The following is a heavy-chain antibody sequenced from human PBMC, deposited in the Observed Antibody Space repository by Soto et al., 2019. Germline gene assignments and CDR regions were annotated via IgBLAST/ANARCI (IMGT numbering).Heavy chain of an antibody. CDR3: VRDSGWPILNFDS. CDR1: GFDFRSYG. J-gene: IGHJ4*02. Sequence: RLSCAASGFDFRSYGIHWVRQASGRGLEWVAAASYDGSETYYADSAKCRFTVSKEISKNTVFLQMNALRHEDTAVYFCVRDSGWPILNFDSWGQGTLVTVSS. V-gene: IGHV3-30*03. D-gene: IGHD3-10*01. CDR2: ASYDGSET.